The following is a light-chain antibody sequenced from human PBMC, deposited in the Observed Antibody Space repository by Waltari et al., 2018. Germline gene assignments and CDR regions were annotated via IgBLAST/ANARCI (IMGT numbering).Light chain of an antibody. CDR2: GAS. V-gene: IGKV3-15*01. CDR3: QQYNYWPPLT. Sequence: EILMTQSPATLSVSPGESATLSCRASQSVNSNLAWYQQKPGQAPSLLISGASTRATGIPARFSGTGSGTEFTLTITSLQSEDFATYYCQQYNYWPPLTFGGGTKVEI. CDR1: QSVNSN. J-gene: IGKJ4*01.